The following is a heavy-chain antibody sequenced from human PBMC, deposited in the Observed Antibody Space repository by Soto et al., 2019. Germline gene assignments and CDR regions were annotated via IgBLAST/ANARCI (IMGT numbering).Heavy chain of an antibody. Sequence: QVQLVQSGAEVKKPGSSVKVSCKASGGTVSSYAISGVRQAPGKGIEWRGGIFPIFGTADYAQKFQGRVTITADESTSTADMELSSLRSADTDVYYCASHSGSSPEGRYYYGMDVWGQGTTVTVSS. D-gene: IGHD1-26*01. V-gene: IGHV1-69*12. CDR2: IFPIFGTA. CDR1: GGTVSSYA. CDR3: ASHSGSSPEGRYYYGMDV. J-gene: IGHJ6*02.